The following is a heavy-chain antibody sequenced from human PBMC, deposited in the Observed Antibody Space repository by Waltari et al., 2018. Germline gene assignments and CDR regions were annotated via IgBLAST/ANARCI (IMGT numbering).Heavy chain of an antibody. J-gene: IGHJ6*03. V-gene: IGHV4-59*01. CDR3: ARADTSTSYFYYYMDV. Sequence: QVQLQESGPGLVKPSETLSLTCTVSGGSTSTYYWSWVRQSPGKGLEWIGYIHYSGRSVYNPPLRSRVAISLDTPNNQFSLRLRSVTAADAAISYCARADTSTSYFYYYMDVWGKGTTVTVSS. CDR2: IHYSGRS. D-gene: IGHD1-26*01. CDR1: GGSTSTYY.